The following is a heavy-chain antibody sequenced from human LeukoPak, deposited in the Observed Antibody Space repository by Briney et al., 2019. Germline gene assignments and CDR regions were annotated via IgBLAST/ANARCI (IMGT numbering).Heavy chain of an antibody. J-gene: IGHJ6*02. CDR3: AREPLLYYYGMDV. CDR2: ISGSGGST. D-gene: IGHD1-26*01. CDR1: GFTFSSYA. Sequence: PGGSLRLSCAASGFTFSSYAMSWVRQAPGKGLEWVPAISGSGGSTYYADSVKGRFTISRDNSKNTLYLQMNSLRAEDTAVYYCAREPLLYYYGMDVWGQGTTVTVSS. V-gene: IGHV3-23*01.